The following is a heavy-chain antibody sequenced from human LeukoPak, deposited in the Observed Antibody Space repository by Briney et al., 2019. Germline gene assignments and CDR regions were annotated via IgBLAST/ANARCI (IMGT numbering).Heavy chain of an antibody. Sequence: GGSLRPSCAASGFTFRDYHMSWIRQTPGKGLEWLSYISGDSYTKYADSVKGRFTISRDNAKNSLFLQMNSLRVEDTAVYYCARGGGNSGYFQHWGQGTLVTVSS. J-gene: IGHJ1*01. V-gene: IGHV3-11*05. CDR2: ISGDSYT. CDR3: ARGGGNSGYFQH. D-gene: IGHD4-23*01. CDR1: GFTFRDYH.